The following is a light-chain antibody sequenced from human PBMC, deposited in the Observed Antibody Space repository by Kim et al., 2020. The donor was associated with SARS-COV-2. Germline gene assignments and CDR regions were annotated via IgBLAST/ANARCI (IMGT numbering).Light chain of an antibody. CDR2: GAS. CDR3: QQYGSSSH. Sequence: LSPGERATLAVRASQSVSRSYLAWYQQKPGQAPRLLLYGASSRATGIPDRFSGSGSGTDFTLTISRLEPEDFAVYYCQQYGSSSHFGGGTKVDIK. V-gene: IGKV3-20*01. CDR1: QSVSRSY. J-gene: IGKJ4*01.